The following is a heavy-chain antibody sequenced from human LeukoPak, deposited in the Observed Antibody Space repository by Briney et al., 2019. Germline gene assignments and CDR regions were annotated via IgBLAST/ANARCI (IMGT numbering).Heavy chain of an antibody. CDR1: GYTFTSYG. Sequence: ASVKVSCKASGYTFTSYGISWVRQAPGQGLEWMGWISAYNGNTNYAQKLQGRVTVTTDTSTSTAYMELRSLRSDDTAVYYCARDLWMEAVANYDYYYGMDVWGKGTTVTVSS. D-gene: IGHD6-19*01. CDR2: ISAYNGNT. V-gene: IGHV1-18*04. CDR3: ARDLWMEAVANYDYYYGMDV. J-gene: IGHJ6*04.